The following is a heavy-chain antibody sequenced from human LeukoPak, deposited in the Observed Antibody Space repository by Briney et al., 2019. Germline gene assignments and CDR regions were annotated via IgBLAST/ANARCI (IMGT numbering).Heavy chain of an antibody. CDR2: IYTSGST. Sequence: SETLSLTCTVSGGSISSYYWSWIRQPAGKGLEWIGRIYTSGSTNYNPSLKSRVTMSVDTSKNQFSLKLSSVTAADTAVYYCAREPTLTTPGAFDIWGQGTMVTVSS. D-gene: IGHD1-1*01. J-gene: IGHJ3*02. CDR1: GGSISSYY. V-gene: IGHV4-4*07. CDR3: AREPTLTTPGAFDI.